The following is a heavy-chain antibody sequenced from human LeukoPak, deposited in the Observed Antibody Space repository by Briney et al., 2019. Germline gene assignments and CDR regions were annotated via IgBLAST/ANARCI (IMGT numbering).Heavy chain of an antibody. J-gene: IGHJ4*02. V-gene: IGHV1-2*06. CDR1: GYTFADYF. Sequence: GASVKVSCKTSGYTFADYFIHRVRQAPGQGLEWMGRINANSGVTEYQQKFQGRVTMTRGTSVSTAYVEVNWLISDDTAIYYCARDVSSTPNWEFDYWGQGTLVTVSS. CDR2: INANSGVT. CDR3: ARDVSSTPNWEFDY. D-gene: IGHD1-26*01.